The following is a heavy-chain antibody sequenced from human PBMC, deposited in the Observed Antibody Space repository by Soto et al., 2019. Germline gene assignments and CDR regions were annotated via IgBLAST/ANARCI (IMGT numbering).Heavy chain of an antibody. CDR3: ARTAEDIVVVPAALKEYWFDP. V-gene: IGHV4-31*03. J-gene: IGHJ5*02. Sequence: PSETPSLTCTVSGGSISSGGYYWSWIRQHPGKGLEWIGYIYYSGSTYYNPSLKSRVTISVDTSKNQFSLKLSSVTAADTAVYYCARTAEDIVVVPAALKEYWFDPWGQGTLVTVSS. D-gene: IGHD2-2*01. CDR1: GGSISSGGYY. CDR2: IYYSGST.